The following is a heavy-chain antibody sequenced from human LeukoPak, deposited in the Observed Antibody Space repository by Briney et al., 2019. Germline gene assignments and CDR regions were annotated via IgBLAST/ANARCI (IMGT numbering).Heavy chain of an antibody. CDR3: VRGGPQTGTTWYMDV. J-gene: IGHJ6*03. D-gene: IGHD1-1*01. CDR2: ISSSSSYI. V-gene: IGHV3-21*01. Sequence: GGSLRLSCAASGFTFSSYSMNWVRQAPGKGLEWVSSISSSSSYIYYADSVKGRFTISRDNAKNSLYLQMNSLRAEDTAVYYCVRGGPQTGTTWYMDVWGKGTTVTVSS. CDR1: GFTFSSYS.